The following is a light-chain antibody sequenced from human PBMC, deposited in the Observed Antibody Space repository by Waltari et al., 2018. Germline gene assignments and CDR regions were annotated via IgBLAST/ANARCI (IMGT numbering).Light chain of an antibody. CDR3: QQANSFPRT. V-gene: IGKV1D-12*01. J-gene: IGKJ5*01. CDR2: EAT. Sequence: DIQMTQSPSSVSASIGDRVTITCRASQDINIWLAWYQQKPGRAPQVLIFEATRLQIGVPSRFSGSGSGTEFTLTISSLQPDDFATYYCQQANSFPRTFGQGTRLEIK. CDR1: QDINIW.